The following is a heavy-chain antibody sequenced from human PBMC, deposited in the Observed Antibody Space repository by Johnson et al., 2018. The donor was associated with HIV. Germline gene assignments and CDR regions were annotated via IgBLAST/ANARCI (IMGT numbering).Heavy chain of an antibody. D-gene: IGHD3-10*01. CDR1: GFTFSSYG. CDR2: IWYAGSNK. Sequence: QVQLVESGGGVVQPGRSLRLSCAASGFTFSSYGMHWVRQAPGKGLEWVAVIWYAGSNKYYADSVKGRFTISRDNSKNTLYLQMNSLRAEDTAVYYCAKGVSKSLDAFDIWGQGTMVTVSS. CDR3: AKGVSKSLDAFDI. V-gene: IGHV3-33*06. J-gene: IGHJ3*02.